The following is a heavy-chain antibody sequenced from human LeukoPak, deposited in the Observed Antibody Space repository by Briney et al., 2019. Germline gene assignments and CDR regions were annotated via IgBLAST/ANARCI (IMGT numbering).Heavy chain of an antibody. CDR1: GFTFDSYA. V-gene: IGHV3-23*01. J-gene: IGHJ4*02. CDR3: ANNGGVAVAGSFDN. D-gene: IGHD6-19*01. Sequence: VGSLRLSRAASGFTFDSYAMTWVRQAPGKGLEWVSTVTASGAGTYFADSVKGRFTISRDNSKNTLYLQLNSLRAEDTAIYYCANNGGVAVAGSFDNWGQGAIVADPS. CDR2: VTASGAGT.